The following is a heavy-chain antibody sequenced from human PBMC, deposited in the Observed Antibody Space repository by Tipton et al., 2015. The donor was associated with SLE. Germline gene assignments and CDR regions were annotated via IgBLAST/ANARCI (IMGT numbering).Heavy chain of an antibody. D-gene: IGHD3-10*01. J-gene: IGHJ2*01. CDR3: ARDRRGWYFDL. Sequence: GLVKPSETLSLICTVSGDSISANSYHWSWIRQPAGKGLEWIGRIYTSGSTNYNPSLKSRVTISVDTSKNQFSLKLSSVTAADTAVYYCARDRRGWYFDLWGRGTLVTVSS. CDR1: GDSISANSYH. V-gene: IGHV4-61*02. CDR2: IYTSGST.